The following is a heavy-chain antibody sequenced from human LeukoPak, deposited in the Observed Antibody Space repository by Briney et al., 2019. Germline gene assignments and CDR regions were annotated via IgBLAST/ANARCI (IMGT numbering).Heavy chain of an antibody. D-gene: IGHD3-10*01. J-gene: IGHJ3*02. CDR2: INWNGGST. CDR3: ARALWFGELLDAFDI. Sequence: GGSLRLSCAASGFTFDDYGMSWVRQAPGKGLEWVSGINWNGGSTGYADSVKGRFTISRDNAKNSLYLQMNSLRAEDTASYHCARALWFGELLDAFDIWGQGTMVTVSS. CDR1: GFTFDDYG. V-gene: IGHV3-20*01.